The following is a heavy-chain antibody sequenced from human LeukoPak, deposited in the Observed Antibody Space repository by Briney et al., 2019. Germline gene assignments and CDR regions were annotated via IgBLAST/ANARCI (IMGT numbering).Heavy chain of an antibody. CDR3: ASRIATAGSVDY. CDR1: GFTVSSNY. CDR2: IYSSGST. J-gene: IGHJ4*02. Sequence: GGSLRLSCAASGFTVSSNYMSWVRQAPGKGLEWVSVIYSSGSTYYADSVKGRFTISRDNSKNTLHLQMNTLRAEDTAVYYCASRIATAGSVDYWGQGTLVTVSS. V-gene: IGHV3-53*01. D-gene: IGHD6-13*01.